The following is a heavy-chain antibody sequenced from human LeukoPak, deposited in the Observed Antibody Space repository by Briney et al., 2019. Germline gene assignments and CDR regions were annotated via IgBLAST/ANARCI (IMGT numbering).Heavy chain of an antibody. CDR1: GYTFTIYD. V-gene: IGHV1-8*03. Sequence: GASVTVSCKASGYTFTIYDINWVRQATGQGLEWMGWMNPNSGNTGYAQKFQGRVTITRNTSISTAYMELSSLRSEDTAVYYCARGRGGGATSRDDYWGQGTLVTVSS. CDR3: ARGRGGGATSRDDY. D-gene: IGHD1-26*01. CDR2: MNPNSGNT. J-gene: IGHJ4*02.